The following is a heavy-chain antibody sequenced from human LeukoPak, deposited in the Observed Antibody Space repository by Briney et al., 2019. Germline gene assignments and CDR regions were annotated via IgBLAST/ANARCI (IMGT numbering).Heavy chain of an antibody. CDR2: IDPNDSDT. J-gene: IGHJ4*02. D-gene: IGHD3-10*01. Sequence: GESLKISCQASGFNFPSFWISWVRQMPGKGLEWIGRIDPNDSDTNYRPAFQGHVTISVDKSITTAYLQWSSLKASDSGMYYCARHYDYGPGTLGGQGTLVTVSA. V-gene: IGHV5-10-1*01. CDR3: ARHYDYGPGTL. CDR1: GFNFPSFW.